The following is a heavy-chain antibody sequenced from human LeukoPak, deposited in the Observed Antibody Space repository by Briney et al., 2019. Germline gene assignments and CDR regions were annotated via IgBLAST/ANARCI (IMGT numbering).Heavy chain of an antibody. CDR2: ISAYNGNT. CDR3: ARDKETSSIAARQYYFDY. Sequence: ASVKVSCKASGYAFTSYGISWVRQAPGQGLEWMGWISAYNGNTNYAQKLQGRVTMTTDTSTSTAYMELRSLRSDGTAVYYCARDKETSSIAARQYYFDYWGQGTLVTVSS. CDR1: GYAFTSYG. V-gene: IGHV1-18*01. J-gene: IGHJ4*02. D-gene: IGHD6-6*01.